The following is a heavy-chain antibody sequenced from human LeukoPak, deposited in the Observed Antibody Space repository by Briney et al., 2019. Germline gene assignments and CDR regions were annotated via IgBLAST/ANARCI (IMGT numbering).Heavy chain of an antibody. CDR3: ARGRTYYYDSSGYYYIPPSVNWFDP. CDR2: MNPNSGNT. Sequence: ASVMVSCKASGYTFTSYDINWVRQATGQGLEWMGWMNPNSGNTGYAQKFQGRVTMTRNTSISTAYMELSSLRSEDTAVYYCARGRTYYYDSSGYYYIPPSVNWFDPWGQGTLVTVSS. CDR1: GYTFTSYD. J-gene: IGHJ5*02. D-gene: IGHD3-22*01. V-gene: IGHV1-8*01.